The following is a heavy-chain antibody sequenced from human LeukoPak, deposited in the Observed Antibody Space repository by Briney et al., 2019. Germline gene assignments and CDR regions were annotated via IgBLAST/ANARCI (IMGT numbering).Heavy chain of an antibody. J-gene: IGHJ4*02. Sequence: SETPSLTCAVYGESFSGYYWSWIRQPPGKGLEWLGKINHSGSTSYNPSLESRATISVDTSKNQFSLRLSSVTAADTAVYFCARGLSNSRRTLLGLDYWGQGTLVTVSS. V-gene: IGHV4-34*01. CDR2: INHSGST. CDR3: ARGLSNSRRTLLGLDY. D-gene: IGHD3-16*01. CDR1: GESFSGYY.